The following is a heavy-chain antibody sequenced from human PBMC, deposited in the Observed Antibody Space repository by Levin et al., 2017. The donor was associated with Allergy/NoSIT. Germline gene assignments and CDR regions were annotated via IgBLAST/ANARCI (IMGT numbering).Heavy chain of an antibody. CDR3: ARDLMRRGSNPIDY. CDR1: GYTFTGYY. Sequence: ESLKISCKASGYTFTGYYMHWVRQAPGQGLEWMGRINPNSGGTNYAQKFQGRVTMTRDTSISTAYMELSRLRSDDTAVYYCARDLMRRGSNPIDYWGQGTLVTVSS. J-gene: IGHJ4*02. CDR2: INPNSGGT. D-gene: IGHD4/OR15-4a*01. V-gene: IGHV1-2*06.